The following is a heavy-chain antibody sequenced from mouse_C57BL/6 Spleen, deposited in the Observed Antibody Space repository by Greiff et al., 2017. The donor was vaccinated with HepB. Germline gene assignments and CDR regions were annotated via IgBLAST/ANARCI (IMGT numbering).Heavy chain of an antibody. CDR1: GFSFNTYA. V-gene: IGHV10-1*01. D-gene: IGHD1-1*01. J-gene: IGHJ4*01. CDR2: IRSKSNNYAT. CDR3: GRQRLRDYAMDY. Sequence: EVQLVESGGGLVQPKGSLKLSCAASGFSFNTYAMNWVRQAPGKGLEWVARIRSKSNNYATYYADSVKDRFTISRDDSESMLYLQMNNLKTEDTAMYYCGRQRLRDYAMDYWGQGTSVTVSS.